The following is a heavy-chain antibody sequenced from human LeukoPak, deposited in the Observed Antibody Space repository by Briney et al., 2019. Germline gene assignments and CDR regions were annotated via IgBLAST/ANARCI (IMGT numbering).Heavy chain of an antibody. J-gene: IGHJ6*02. CDR2: IGSNGGST. CDR1: GFTFSIYA. CDR3: AREFLGYCSGGSCYGVKYYYYGMDV. Sequence: GGSLRLSCAASGFTFSIYAMYWVRQAPGKGLEYVSAIGSNGGSTYYTNSVKGRFTISRDNSKNTLYLQVGSLRAEDMAVYYCAREFLGYCSGGSCYGVKYYYYGMDVWGQGTTVTVSS. V-gene: IGHV3-64*01. D-gene: IGHD2-15*01.